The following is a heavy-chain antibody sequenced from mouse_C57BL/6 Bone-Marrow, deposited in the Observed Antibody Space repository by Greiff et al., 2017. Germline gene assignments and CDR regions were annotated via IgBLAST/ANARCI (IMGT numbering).Heavy chain of an antibody. Sequence: QVQLQQPGAELVKPGASVKLSCKASGYTFTSYWMHWVKQRPGQGLEWIGMIHPNSGSTNYNEKFKSKATLTVDKSSSTAYMQLSSLTSEDSAVYYGARWGVVPYVDVWGTGTTVTVSS. CDR1: GYTFTSYW. V-gene: IGHV1-64*01. D-gene: IGHD1-1*01. J-gene: IGHJ1*03. CDR2: IHPNSGST. CDR3: ARWGVVPYVDV.